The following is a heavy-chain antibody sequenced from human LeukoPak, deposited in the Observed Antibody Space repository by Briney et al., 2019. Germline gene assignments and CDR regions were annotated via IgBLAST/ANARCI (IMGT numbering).Heavy chain of an antibody. CDR1: GGSISSYY. J-gene: IGHJ4*02. V-gene: IGHV4-4*07. D-gene: IGHD3-3*01. Sequence: SETLSLTCTVSGGSISSYYWSWIRQPAGKGLEWIGRIYTGGSTDYNPSLKSRVTMSVDKSKNHLSLKLSSVTAADTAVYYCARADFWSGYRFDYWGQGTLVTVSS. CDR2: IYTGGST. CDR3: ARADFWSGYRFDY.